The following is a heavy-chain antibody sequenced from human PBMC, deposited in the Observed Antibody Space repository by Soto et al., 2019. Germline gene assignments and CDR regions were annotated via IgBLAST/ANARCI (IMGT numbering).Heavy chain of an antibody. CDR2: ISENGVNK. V-gene: IGHV3-30*09. Sequence: GGSLRLSCSASGFTFTSFAIHWVRQAPGKGLEWVAVISENGVNKYSAESVRGRFVISRDNSKNTVELEMNSLRPEDTAIYFCARRLTKTVSALGCWGQGTLVTVSS. CDR1: GFTFTSFA. D-gene: IGHD2-8*01. J-gene: IGHJ4*02. CDR3: ARRLTKTVSALGC.